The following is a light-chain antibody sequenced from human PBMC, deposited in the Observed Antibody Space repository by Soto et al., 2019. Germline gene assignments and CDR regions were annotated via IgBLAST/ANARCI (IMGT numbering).Light chain of an antibody. CDR1: SSDVGGFIF. CDR2: DVS. J-gene: IGLJ1*01. CDR3: VSYTSSASYV. V-gene: IGLV2-14*01. Sequence: QSVLTQPAYVSGSPGQSITISCTGTSSDVGGFIFVSWYQQHPGRAPKLMIYDVSNRPSGVSNRFSGSKSGNTASLTISGLQADDDADYYCVSYTSSASYVFGSGTKVTVL.